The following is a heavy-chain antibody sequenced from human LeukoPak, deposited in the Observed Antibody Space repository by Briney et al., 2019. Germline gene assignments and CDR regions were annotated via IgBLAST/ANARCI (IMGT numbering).Heavy chain of an antibody. CDR3: AKDQARALWELSPPFDY. Sequence: GGSLRLSCAASGFTFRSYGMHWVRQAPGKGLGWVPVISYDGSNKYYADSVKGRFTISRDNSKNTLYLQMNSLRDEDTAVYYCAKDQARALWELSPPFDYWGQGTLVSVSS. V-gene: IGHV3-30*18. J-gene: IGHJ4*02. CDR2: ISYDGSNK. D-gene: IGHD1-26*01. CDR1: GFTFRSYG.